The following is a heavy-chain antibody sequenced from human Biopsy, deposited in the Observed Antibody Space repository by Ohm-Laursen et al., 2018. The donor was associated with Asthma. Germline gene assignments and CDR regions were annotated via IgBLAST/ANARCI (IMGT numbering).Heavy chain of an antibody. CDR3: ARAVDYSHYYGIDV. CDR1: GYTFNSAG. V-gene: IGHV1-18*01. J-gene: IGHJ6*01. CDR2: ISVYNGNT. D-gene: IGHD3-10*01. Sequence: ASVKVSCKTSGYTFNSAGITWVRQAPGQGLEWMGWISVYNGNTKVAQKLRDRVTMITDTSTSTACMELRSLRSDDTAVYFCARAVDYSHYYGIDVWGQGTTVTVSP.